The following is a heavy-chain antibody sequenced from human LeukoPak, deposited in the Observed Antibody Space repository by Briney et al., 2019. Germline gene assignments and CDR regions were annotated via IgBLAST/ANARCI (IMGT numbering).Heavy chain of an antibody. Sequence: ASVKVSCKASGYTFTSYGISWVRQAPGQGLEWMGWISAYNGNTNYAQKLQGGVTMTTDTSTSTAYMELRSLRSDDTAVYYCARVKARHFIRDYYGMDVWGQGTTVTVSS. J-gene: IGHJ6*02. CDR2: ISAYNGNT. CDR3: ARVKARHFIRDYYGMDV. CDR1: GYTFTSYG. V-gene: IGHV1-18*01.